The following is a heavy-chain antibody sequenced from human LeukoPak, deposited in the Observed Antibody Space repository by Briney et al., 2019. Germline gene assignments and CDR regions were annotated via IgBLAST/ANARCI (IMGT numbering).Heavy chain of an antibody. J-gene: IGHJ3*02. V-gene: IGHV3-30*14. CDR3: AGGLSGSYPALDI. CDR1: GFTFSSYA. D-gene: IGHD1-26*01. CDR2: ISYDGSNK. Sequence: PGGSLRLSCAASGFTFSSYAMHWVRQAPGKGLEWVAVISYDGSNKYYADSVKGRFTISRDNSKNTLYLQMNSLRADDTAVYYCAGGLSGSYPALDIWGQGTMVTVSS.